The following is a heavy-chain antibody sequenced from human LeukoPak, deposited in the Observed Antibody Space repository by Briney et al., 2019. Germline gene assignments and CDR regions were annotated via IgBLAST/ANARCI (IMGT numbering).Heavy chain of an antibody. J-gene: IGHJ4*02. CDR3: AKELTDARDFDY. CDR2: ISGSSGST. CDR1: GFTFSNYW. Sequence: GGSLRLSCAASGFTFSNYWMSWVRQAPGKGLEWVSAISGSSGSTYYADSVKGRFTISRDNSKNTLYLQMNSLRAEDTAVYYCAKELTDARDFDYWGQGTLVTVSS. D-gene: IGHD3-16*01. V-gene: IGHV3-23*01.